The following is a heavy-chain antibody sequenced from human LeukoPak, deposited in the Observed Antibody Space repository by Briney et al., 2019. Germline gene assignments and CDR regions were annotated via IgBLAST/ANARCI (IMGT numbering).Heavy chain of an antibody. D-gene: IGHD3-10*01. CDR2: INPNSGGT. CDR1: GYTFTGYY. J-gene: IGHJ5*02. Sequence: ASVKVSCKASGYTFTGYYMHWVRQAPGQGLEWMGWINPNSGGTNYAQKFQGRVTMTRDTSINTAYMELSRLRSDDTAVYYCARDRNGSGSYFRRRNWFDPWGQGTLVTVSS. CDR3: ARDRNGSGSYFRRRNWFDP. V-gene: IGHV1-2*02.